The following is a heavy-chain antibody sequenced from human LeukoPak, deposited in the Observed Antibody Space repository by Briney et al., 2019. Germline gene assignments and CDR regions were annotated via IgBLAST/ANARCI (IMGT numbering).Heavy chain of an antibody. V-gene: IGHV1-69*11. Sequence: SVKVSCKASGGTFSSYAISWVRQAPGQGLEWMGRIIPILGTANYAQKFQGRVTITTDESTSTAYMELSSLRSEDTAVYYCASSYAYPNSFDYWGQGTLVTVSP. CDR1: GGTFSSYA. D-gene: IGHD2-2*01. J-gene: IGHJ4*02. CDR2: IIPILGTA. CDR3: ASSYAYPNSFDY.